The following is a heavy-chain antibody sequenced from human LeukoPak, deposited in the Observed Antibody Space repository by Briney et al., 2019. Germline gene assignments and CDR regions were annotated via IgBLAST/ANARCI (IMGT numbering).Heavy chain of an antibody. V-gene: IGHV3-7*01. CDR1: GFTFSSYW. J-gene: IGHJ4*02. CDR2: IKQDGSEK. CDR3: ARGKGPFDY. Sequence: PGGSLRLSCAASGFTFSSYWISWVRQAPGKGLEWVANIKQDGSEKYYVDSVKGRFTIYRDNAKNSLYLKMNSLRAEDTAVYYCARGKGPFDYWGQGTLVTVSS.